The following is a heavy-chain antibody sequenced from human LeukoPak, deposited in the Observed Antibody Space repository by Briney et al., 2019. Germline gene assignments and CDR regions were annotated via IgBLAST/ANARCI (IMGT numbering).Heavy chain of an antibody. D-gene: IGHD6-13*01. CDR1: GYSISSGYY. V-gene: IGHV4-61*01. J-gene: IGHJ4*02. CDR2: IYYSGST. Sequence: SETLSLTCTVSGYSISSGYYWSWIRQPPGKGLEYIGYIYYSGSTNYNPSLKSRVTMSLDTSKNQFSLKLRSVTAADTAVYYCARGSSWYYFDYWGQGTLVTVSS. CDR3: ARGSSWYYFDY.